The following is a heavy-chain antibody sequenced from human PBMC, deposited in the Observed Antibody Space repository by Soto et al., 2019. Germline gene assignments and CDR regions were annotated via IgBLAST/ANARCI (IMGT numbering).Heavy chain of an antibody. V-gene: IGHV5-51*01. CDR2: IYPGDSDT. D-gene: IGHD3-9*01. J-gene: IGHJ5*02. CDR1: GYSFTSYW. CDR3: DTATYYCAHSETATRYDILTGYPWNWFDP. Sequence: PGESLKISCKGSGYSFTSYWIGWVRQMPGKGLEWMGIIYPGDSDTRYSPSFQGQVTISADKSTITKDTSKNQVVLTMTNMDPVDTATYYCAHSETATRYDILTGYPWNWFDPWGQGTLVTVSS.